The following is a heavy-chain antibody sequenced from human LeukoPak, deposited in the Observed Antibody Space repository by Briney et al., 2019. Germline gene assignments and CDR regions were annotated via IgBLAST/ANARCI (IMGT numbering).Heavy chain of an antibody. CDR2: IKQDGSEK. J-gene: IGHJ4*02. CDR1: GFTFSSYW. V-gene: IGHV3-7*03. CDR3: AKGVVVVAAKYYFDY. Sequence: SGGSLRLSCAASGFTFSSYWMSWVRQAPGKGLEWVANIKQDGSEKYYVDSVKGRFTISRDNAKNSLYLQMNSLRAEDTAVYYCAKGVVVVAAKYYFDYWGQGTLVTVSS. D-gene: IGHD2-15*01.